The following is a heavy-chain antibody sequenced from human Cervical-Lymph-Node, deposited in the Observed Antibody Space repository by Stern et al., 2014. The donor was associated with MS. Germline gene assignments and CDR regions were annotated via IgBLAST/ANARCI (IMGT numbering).Heavy chain of an antibody. D-gene: IGHD2-2*01. Sequence: QVQLQESGPGLVKPSGTLSLTCAVSGGSISSDNWWSWVRQPPGKGLEWIGEVYHSGSAHYNPSLKSRVTMSVDKSKNQFSLRLTSVTAADTAVYYCARDFEFQLQCDWGQGALVTVSS. V-gene: IGHV4-4*02. J-gene: IGHJ4*02. CDR3: ARDFEFQLQCD. CDR1: GGSISSDNW. CDR2: VYHSGSA.